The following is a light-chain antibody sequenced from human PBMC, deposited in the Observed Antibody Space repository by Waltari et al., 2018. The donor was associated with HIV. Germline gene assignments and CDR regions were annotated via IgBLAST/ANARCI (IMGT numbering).Light chain of an antibody. V-gene: IGKV3-20*01. CDR1: QSTSSGF. CDR3: HHYGSSPFT. CDR2: GAS. Sequence: DIVLTQSPGTLSLSPGERSTLSGRASQSTSSGFLAWYQPKLGHAPRLLIYGASSRAAGIPGRFSGSGSWTDFTLTINRLEPEDCGVFYCHHYGSSPFTFGPGTKVDIK. J-gene: IGKJ3*01.